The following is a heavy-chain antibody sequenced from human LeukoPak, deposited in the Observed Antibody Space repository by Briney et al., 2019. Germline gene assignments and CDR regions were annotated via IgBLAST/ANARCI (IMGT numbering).Heavy chain of an antibody. CDR2: ISSSSSYI. J-gene: IGHJ4*02. D-gene: IGHD4-11*01. V-gene: IGHV3-21*01. CDR1: GFTFSSYS. Sequence: GGSLRLSCAASGFTFSSYSMNWVRQAPGKGLEWVSSISSSSSYIYYADSVKGRFTISRDNAKNSLYLQMNSLRAEDTAVYYCARGASNYFFDYWGQGTLVTVSS. CDR3: ARGASNYFFDY.